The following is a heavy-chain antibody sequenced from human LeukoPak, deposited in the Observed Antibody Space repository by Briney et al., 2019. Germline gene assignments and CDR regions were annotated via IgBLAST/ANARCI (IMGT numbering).Heavy chain of an antibody. Sequence: KPSQTLSLTCTVSGGSISSGGYYWSWIRQHPGKGLEWIGYIYYSGNTYYNPSLKSRVTMSVDTSKNQFSLKLSSVTAADTAVYYCARGYCTSSSCFARHWFDPWGQGTLVTVSS. CDR3: ARGYCTSSSCFARHWFDP. CDR2: IYYSGNT. CDR1: GGSISSGGYY. D-gene: IGHD2-2*01. V-gene: IGHV4-31*03. J-gene: IGHJ5*02.